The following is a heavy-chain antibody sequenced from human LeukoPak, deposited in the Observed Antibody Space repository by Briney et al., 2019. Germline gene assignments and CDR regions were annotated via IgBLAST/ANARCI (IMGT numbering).Heavy chain of an antibody. J-gene: IGHJ4*02. V-gene: IGHV1-24*01. D-gene: IGHD3-9*01. Sequence: GASVKVSCKVSGYTLTELSMHWVRQAPGKGLEWMGGFDPEDGETIYAQKFQGRVTMTEDTSTDTAYMELRSLRSDDTAVYYCARTGVYDILTGPDYWGQGTLVTVSS. CDR3: ARTGVYDILTGPDY. CDR2: FDPEDGET. CDR1: GYTLTELS.